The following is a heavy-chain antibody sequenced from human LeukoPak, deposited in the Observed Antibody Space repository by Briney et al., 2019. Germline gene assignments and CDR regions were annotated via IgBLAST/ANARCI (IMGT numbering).Heavy chain of an antibody. V-gene: IGHV4-59*01. J-gene: IGHJ4*02. Sequence: PSETLSLTCTVSGGSISSYYWSWIRQPPGKGLEWIGYIYYSGSTNYNPSLKSRVTTSVDTSKNQFSLKLSSVTAADTAVYYCARVRSYYYGSGSYYNEGHFDYWGQGTLVTVSS. CDR3: ARVRSYYYGSGSYYNEGHFDY. D-gene: IGHD3-10*01. CDR1: GGSISSYY. CDR2: IYYSGST.